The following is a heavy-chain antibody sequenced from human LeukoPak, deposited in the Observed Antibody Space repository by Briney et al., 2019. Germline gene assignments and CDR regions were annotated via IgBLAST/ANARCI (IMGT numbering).Heavy chain of an antibody. CDR3: ARDLPDY. Sequence: PGGSLRLSCAGSGFILSSYWMNWVRQAPGKGLEWVANIKQDGSEKYYVDSVKGRFTISRDNAKNSLYLQMNSLTAEDTAVYYCARDLPDYWGQGTLVTVSS. CDR1: GFILSSYW. J-gene: IGHJ4*02. V-gene: IGHV3-7*01. CDR2: IKQDGSEK.